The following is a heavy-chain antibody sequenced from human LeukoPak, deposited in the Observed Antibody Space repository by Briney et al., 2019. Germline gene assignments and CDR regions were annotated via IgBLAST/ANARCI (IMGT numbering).Heavy chain of an antibody. CDR3: ARLLAVAGGDAFDI. CDR2: LYYSGST. J-gene: IGHJ3*02. CDR1: GGSISGYF. D-gene: IGHD6-19*01. Sequence: SETLSLTCTVSGGSISGYFWSWIRQPPGKGLELIGYLYYSGSTNYNPSLKSRVTVSVDTSKDQFSLRLSSVTAADTAVYYCARLLAVAGGDAFDIWGQGKMLTVSS. V-gene: IGHV4-59*08.